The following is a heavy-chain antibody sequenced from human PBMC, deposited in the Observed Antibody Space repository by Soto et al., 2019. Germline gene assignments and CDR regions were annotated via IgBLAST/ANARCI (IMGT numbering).Heavy chain of an antibody. CDR2: ISSSSSYI. J-gene: IGHJ6*02. D-gene: IGHD2-8*01. V-gene: IGHV3-21*01. Sequence: EVQLVESGGGLVKPGGSLRISCAASGFTFSSYSMNWVRQAPGKGLEWVSSISSSSSYIYYADSVKGRFTIFRDNAKNSLYLQMNRLRAEDTAVYYCWLYCTNGVVCRGGMDVWGQGTTVTVSS. CDR1: GFTFSSYS. CDR3: WLYCTNGVVCRGGMDV.